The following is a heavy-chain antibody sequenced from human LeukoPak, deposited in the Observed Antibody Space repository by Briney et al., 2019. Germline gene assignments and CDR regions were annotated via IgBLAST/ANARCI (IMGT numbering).Heavy chain of an antibody. V-gene: IGHV3-23*01. CDR1: GFTFSSYA. CDR2: ISVSGVST. D-gene: IGHD6-19*01. J-gene: IGHJ4*02. CDR3: ARDRGSFSSGWYYFDY. Sequence: PGGSLRLSCAASGFTFSSYAMSWVRQAPGKGLEWVSGISVSGVSTYYADSVKGRFTISRDNSKNTLYLQMNSLRAEDTALYYCARDRGSFSSGWYYFDYWGQGTLVTVSS.